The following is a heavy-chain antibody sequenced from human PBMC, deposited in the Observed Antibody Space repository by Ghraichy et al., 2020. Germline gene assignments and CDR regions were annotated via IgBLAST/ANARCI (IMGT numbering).Heavy chain of an antibody. Sequence: GGSLRLSCAASGFTFSSYSMNWVRQAPGKGLEWVSSISSSSSYIYYADSVKGRFTISRDNAKNSLYLQMNSLRAEDTAVYYCARDEAVTTSTYGMDVWGQGTTVTVSS. CDR1: GFTFSSYS. CDR2: ISSSSSYI. D-gene: IGHD4-17*01. V-gene: IGHV3-21*01. CDR3: ARDEAVTTSTYGMDV. J-gene: IGHJ6*02.